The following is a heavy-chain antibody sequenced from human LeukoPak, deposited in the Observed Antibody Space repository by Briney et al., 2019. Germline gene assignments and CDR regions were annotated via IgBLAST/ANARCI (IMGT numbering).Heavy chain of an antibody. Sequence: GGSLRLACAASGFTFSSYSMNWVRQAPGRGLEWVSSISSSSSYIYYADSVKGRFTISRDNAKNSQYLQMNSLRAEDTAVYYCARDGSYYYDSSGYPNWFDPWGQGTLVTVSS. CDR3: ARDGSYYYDSSGYPNWFDP. J-gene: IGHJ5*02. D-gene: IGHD3-22*01. V-gene: IGHV3-21*01. CDR1: GFTFSSYS. CDR2: ISSSSSYI.